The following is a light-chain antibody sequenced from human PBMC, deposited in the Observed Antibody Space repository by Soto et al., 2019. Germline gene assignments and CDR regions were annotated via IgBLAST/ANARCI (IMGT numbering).Light chain of an antibody. CDR1: SSDVGGYNY. J-gene: IGLJ1*01. V-gene: IGLV2-14*01. Sequence: QSFLSPPASLSGSTAQSVTISCTETSSDVGGYNYVSWYQQHPGKAPKLIIFEVSYRPSGISNRFSASKSGDTASLTISGLHADDEADYYCCSSTDSRTHIFGSGTKVTVL. CDR3: CSSTDSRTHI. CDR2: EVS.